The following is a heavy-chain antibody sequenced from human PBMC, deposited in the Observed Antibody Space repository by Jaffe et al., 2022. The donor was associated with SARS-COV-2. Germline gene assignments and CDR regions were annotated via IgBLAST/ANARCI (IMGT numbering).Heavy chain of an antibody. J-gene: IGHJ6*02. Sequence: EVQLVESGGGLVQPGGSLRLSCAASGFTFSSYWMHWVRQAPGKGLVWVSRINSDGSSTSYADSVKGRFTISRDNAKNTLYLQMNSLRAEDTAVYYCARFYPGAEGMDVWGQGTTVTVSS. V-gene: IGHV3-74*01. CDR3: ARFYPGAEGMDV. CDR1: GFTFSSYW. CDR2: INSDGSST. D-gene: IGHD7-27*01.